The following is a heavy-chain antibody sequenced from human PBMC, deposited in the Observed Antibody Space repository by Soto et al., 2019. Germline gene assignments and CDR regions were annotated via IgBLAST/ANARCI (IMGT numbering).Heavy chain of an antibody. CDR1: GFTFSSYA. CDR3: AKDQSGFGVVTPFDY. D-gene: IGHD3-3*01. CDR2: ISGSGGST. V-gene: IGHV3-23*01. J-gene: IGHJ4*02. Sequence: EVQLLESGGGLVQPGGSLRLSCAASGFTFSSYAMSWVRQAPGKGLEWVSAISGSGGSTYYADSVKGRFTISRDNSKNTLYLQMSSLRAEDTAVYYCAKDQSGFGVVTPFDYWGQGTLVTVSS.